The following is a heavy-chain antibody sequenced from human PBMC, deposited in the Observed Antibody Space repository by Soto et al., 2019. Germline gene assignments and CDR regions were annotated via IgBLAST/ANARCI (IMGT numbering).Heavy chain of an antibody. CDR1: GFTFSSYA. Sequence: GGSLRLSCAASGFTFSSYAMSRVRQAPGKGLEWVSAISGSGGSTYYADSVKGRFTISRDNSKNTLYLQMNSLRAEDTAVYYCAKDHSSSWQYYYYYGMDVWGQGTTVTVSS. J-gene: IGHJ6*02. CDR2: ISGSGGST. V-gene: IGHV3-23*01. D-gene: IGHD6-13*01. CDR3: AKDHSSSWQYYYYYGMDV.